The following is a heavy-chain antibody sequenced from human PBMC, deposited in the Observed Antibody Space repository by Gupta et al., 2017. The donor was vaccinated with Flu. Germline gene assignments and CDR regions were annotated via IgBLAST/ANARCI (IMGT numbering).Heavy chain of an antibody. D-gene: IGHD3-10*01. CDR3: VKNRLTYGTGWSVDEN. J-gene: IGHJ4*02. CDR1: GFTFSIYA. V-gene: IGHV3-30*18. CDR2: ISYDGSYE. Sequence: QVHLVESGGGVVQPGRSLRLSCAASGFTFSIYAMHWVRQAPGKGPEWVAAISYDGSYEHYADYLKGRFTISRENSKNTQYLQVNSLRAEDTAVYYCVKNRLTYGTGWSVDENWGQGTLVTVSS.